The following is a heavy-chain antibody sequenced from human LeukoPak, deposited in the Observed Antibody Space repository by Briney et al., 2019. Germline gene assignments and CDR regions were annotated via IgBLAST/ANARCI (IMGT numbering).Heavy chain of an antibody. CDR1: AYSISSVYY. V-gene: IGHV4-38-2*01. J-gene: IGHJ4*02. CDR2: IYHIGST. Sequence: KPSETLSLTCAVSAYSISSVYYWGWIRQPPGKGLEGIGSIYHIGSTYYNPSLKSPVTISVDTSKIQFSLKLSSETAADTAVYYCASVKKSDHHYFDYWGQGTLVTVSS. CDR3: ASVKKSDHHYFDY. D-gene: IGHD3-16*02.